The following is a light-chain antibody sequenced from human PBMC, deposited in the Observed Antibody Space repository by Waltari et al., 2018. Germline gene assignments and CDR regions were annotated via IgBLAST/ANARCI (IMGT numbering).Light chain of an antibody. CDR2: DNN. CDR3: GTWDSSLSVVL. Sequence: QSVLTQPPSVSAAPGQKVTISCSASTSNIGNNYVSCYQQLPGTAPTLLIYDNNKRPAGIPARFSGSNAGTSATLGITGLPAGDEADYYCGTWDSSLSVVLFGGGTKVTVL. CDR1: TSNIGNNY. V-gene: IGLV1-51*01. J-gene: IGLJ2*01.